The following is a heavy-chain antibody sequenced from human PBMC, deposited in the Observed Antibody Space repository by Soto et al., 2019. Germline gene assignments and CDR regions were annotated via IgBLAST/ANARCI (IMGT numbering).Heavy chain of an antibody. V-gene: IGHV3-33*01. J-gene: IGHJ4*02. D-gene: IGHD2-8*01. Sequence: QVQLVESGGGVVQPGRSLRLSCAASGFTVSSYSIHWVRQAPGKGLEWVAAIWYDGSNKYYADSVKGRFTISRDNSKNDLYLKMNSLRAEDTAVYYCARDTSTSGFVGCFDFWGQRPLVTVSS. CDR1: GFTVSSYS. CDR3: ARDTSTSGFVGCFDF. CDR2: IWYDGSNK.